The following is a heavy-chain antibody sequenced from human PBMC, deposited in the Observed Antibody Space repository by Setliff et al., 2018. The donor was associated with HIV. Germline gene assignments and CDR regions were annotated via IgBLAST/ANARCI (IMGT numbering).Heavy chain of an antibody. J-gene: IGHJ6*03. CDR2: INPTSGST. CDR3: ARIVRPSYYYYYYMDV. CDR1: GYTFPSFY. V-gene: IGHV1-46*01. Sequence: ASVKVSCKASGYTFPSFYVHWVRQAPGLGLEWMGIINPTSGSTTYAQNFQGRVTLTRDTSTSTVYMELSRLRSEDTAVYYCARIVRPSYYYYYYMDVWGKGTTVTVSS. D-gene: IGHD3-10*02.